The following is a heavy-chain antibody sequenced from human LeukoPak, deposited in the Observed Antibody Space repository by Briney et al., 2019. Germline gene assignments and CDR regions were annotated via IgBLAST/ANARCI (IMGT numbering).Heavy chain of an antibody. CDR2: IKQDANEK. Sequence: GGSLRLSCAASGFSLSNHWTTWVRQAPGKGLEWVANIKQDANEKYYVDSVEGRFTISRDNAKNSLYLQMNSLRAEDTAVYYCAELGITMIGGVWGKGTTVTISS. D-gene: IGHD3-10*02. J-gene: IGHJ6*04. V-gene: IGHV3-7*01. CDR3: AELGITMIGGV. CDR1: GFSLSNHW.